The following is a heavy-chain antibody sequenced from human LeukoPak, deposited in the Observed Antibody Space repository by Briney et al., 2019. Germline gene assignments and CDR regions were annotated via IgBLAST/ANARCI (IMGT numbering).Heavy chain of an antibody. D-gene: IGHD3-22*01. CDR1: GGTFSSYA. CDR2: IIPILGIA. V-gene: IGHV1-69*04. J-gene: IGHJ4*02. CDR3: ARDEGRGYYDSSGYPLGALDY. Sequence: SVKVSCKASGGTFSSYAISWVRQAPGQGLEWMGRIIPILGIANYAQKFQGRVTITADKSTSTAYMELSSLRSEDTAVYYCARDEGRGYYDSSGYPLGALDYWGQGTLVTVSS.